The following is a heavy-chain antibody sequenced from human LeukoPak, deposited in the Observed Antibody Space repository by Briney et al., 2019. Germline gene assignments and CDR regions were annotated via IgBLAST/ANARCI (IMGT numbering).Heavy chain of an antibody. CDR1: GYTLTELS. CDR3: WSSSWYYGMDV. CDR2: FDPEDGET. D-gene: IGHD6-13*01. J-gene: IGHJ6*02. Sequence: ASVKVSCKVSGYTLTELSMHWVRQAPGKGLEWRGGFDPEDGETIYAQKFQGRVTMTEDTSTDTAYMELSSLRSEDTAVYYCWSSSWYYGMDVWGQGTTVTVSS. V-gene: IGHV1-24*01.